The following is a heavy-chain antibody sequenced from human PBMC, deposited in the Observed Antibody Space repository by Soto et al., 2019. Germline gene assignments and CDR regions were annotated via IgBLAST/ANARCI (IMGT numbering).Heavy chain of an antibody. CDR3: AREGPVVVVAASNDAFDI. CDR2: INHSGST. D-gene: IGHD2-15*01. CDR1: GGSFSGYY. J-gene: IGHJ3*02. Sequence: SETLSLTCAVYGGSFSGYYWSWIRQPPGKGLEWIGEINHSGSTNYNPSLKSRVTISVDTSKKQFSLKLSSVTDADTAVYYCAREGPVVVVAASNDAFDIWGQGTMVT. V-gene: IGHV4-34*01.